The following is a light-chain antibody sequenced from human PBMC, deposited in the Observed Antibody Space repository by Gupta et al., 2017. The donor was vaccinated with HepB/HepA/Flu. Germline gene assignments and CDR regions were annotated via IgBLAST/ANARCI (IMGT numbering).Light chain of an antibody. V-gene: IGKV3-20*01. Sequence: EIVLTQSPGTLSLSPGERATLSCRASQSVRSSYLAWYQQKPGQAPRLLIYGASSRATGIPDRFSGSGSGTXFTLTIXRLAPEDFAVYYCQQYGSSLWTFGXGTKVEIK. CDR3: QQYGSSLWT. J-gene: IGKJ1*01. CDR2: GAS. CDR1: QSVRSSY.